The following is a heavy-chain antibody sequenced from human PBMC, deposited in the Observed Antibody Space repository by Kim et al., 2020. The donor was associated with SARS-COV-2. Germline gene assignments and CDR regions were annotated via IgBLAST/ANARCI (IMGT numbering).Heavy chain of an antibody. J-gene: IGHJ4*02. CDR3: AKDLRSGWALDY. D-gene: IGHD6-19*01. CDR1: GFTFSNYG. CDR2: ISYDGSNK. V-gene: IGHV3-30*18. Sequence: GSLRLSCAASGFTFSNYGMHWVRQAPGKGLEWVAIISYDGSNKYHADSVKGRFTISRDNSKNTLYLQMNSLGAEDTAVYYCAKDLRSGWALDYWGQGTLVTVSS.